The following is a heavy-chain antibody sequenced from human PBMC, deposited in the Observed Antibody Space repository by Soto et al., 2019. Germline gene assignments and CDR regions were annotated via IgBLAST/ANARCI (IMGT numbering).Heavy chain of an antibody. J-gene: IGHJ5*02. CDR1: GGTFSSYA. D-gene: IGHD3-10*01. CDR3: ARGGSGSYHWFGP. V-gene: IGHV1-69*06. CDR2: IIPIFGTA. Sequence: SVKVSCKASGGTFSSYAISWVRQAPGQGLEWMGGIIPIFGTANYAQKFQGRVTITADKSTSTAYMELSSLRSEDTAVYYCARGGSGSYHWFGPWGQGTLVTVSS.